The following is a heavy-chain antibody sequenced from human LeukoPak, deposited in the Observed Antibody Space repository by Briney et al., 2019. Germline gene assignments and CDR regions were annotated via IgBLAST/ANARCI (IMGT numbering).Heavy chain of an antibody. CDR1: GATFSSYR. CDR2: ISSSSSTI. Sequence: GGCLRLSCAASGATFSSYRMNWVRQAPGKGLERVSYISSSSSTIYYADSVKGPFTISRDNAKTSLYLQMNSLRAEDTAVYYCARGYSSSWYRYFDYWGQGTLVTVSS. CDR3: ARGYSSSWYRYFDY. D-gene: IGHD6-13*01. J-gene: IGHJ4*02. V-gene: IGHV3-48*04.